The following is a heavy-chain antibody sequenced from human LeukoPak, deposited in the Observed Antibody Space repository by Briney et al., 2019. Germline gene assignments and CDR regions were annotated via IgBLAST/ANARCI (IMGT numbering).Heavy chain of an antibody. CDR1: GFTFSSYA. D-gene: IGHD6-13*01. CDR2: ISSNGGST. CDR3: ARGHSSSWYSYFQH. Sequence: GGSLRLSCAASGFTFSSYAMHWVRQAPGKGLEYVSAISSNGGSTYYANSVKGRFTISRDNSKNTLYLQMNSLRAEDTAVYYCARGHSSSWYSYFQHWGQGTLVTVSS. V-gene: IGHV3-64*01. J-gene: IGHJ1*01.